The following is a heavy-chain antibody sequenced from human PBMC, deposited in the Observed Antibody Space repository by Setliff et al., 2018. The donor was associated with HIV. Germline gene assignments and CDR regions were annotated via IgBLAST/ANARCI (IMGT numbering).Heavy chain of an antibody. CDR3: ARRMSSGSYYDY. CDR2: IYSSGST. CDR1: GDSVNDRSYF. J-gene: IGHJ4*02. D-gene: IGHD1-26*01. Sequence: LSLTCTVSGDSVNDRSYFWGWIRQPPGKGLEWIGHIYSSGSTNYNPSLKSRVTISVDTSKNQISLKLSSVTAADTAVYYCARRMSSGSYYDYWGQGTLVTVSS. V-gene: IGHV4-61*05.